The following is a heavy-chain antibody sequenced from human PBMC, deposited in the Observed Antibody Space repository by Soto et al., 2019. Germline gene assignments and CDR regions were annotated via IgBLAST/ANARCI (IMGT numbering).Heavy chain of an antibody. CDR3: ASVQLERVYYYYGMDV. CDR2: IIPILGIA. J-gene: IGHJ6*02. V-gene: IGHV1-69*02. Sequence: QVQLVQSGAEVKKPGSSVKVSCKASGGTFSSYTISWVRQAPGQGLEWMGRIIPILGIANYAQKFQGRVTITADKSTRTAYMELSSLRSEDTAVYYCASVQLERVYYYYGMDVWGQGTTVTVSS. D-gene: IGHD1-1*01. CDR1: GGTFSSYT.